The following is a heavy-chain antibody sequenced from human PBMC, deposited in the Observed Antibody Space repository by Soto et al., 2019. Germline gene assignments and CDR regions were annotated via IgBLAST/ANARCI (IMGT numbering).Heavy chain of an antibody. V-gene: IGHV3-30-3*01. Sequence: GGSLRLSCAASGFTFSSYAMHWVRQAPGKGLEWVAVISYDGSNKCYADSVKGRFTISRDNSKNTLYLQMNSLRAEDTAVYYCARAPYYYDSSGFDYWGQGTLVTVSS. D-gene: IGHD3-22*01. CDR1: GFTFSSYA. CDR2: ISYDGSNK. J-gene: IGHJ4*02. CDR3: ARAPYYYDSSGFDY.